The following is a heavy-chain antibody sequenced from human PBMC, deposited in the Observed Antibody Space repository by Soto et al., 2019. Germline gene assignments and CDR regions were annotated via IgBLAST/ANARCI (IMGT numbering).Heavy chain of an antibody. CDR2: ISGNGGSS. CDR1: GFTFSSFD. CDR3: AKGHGTLGSTNFDY. V-gene: IGHV3-23*01. D-gene: IGHD1-26*01. Sequence: PGGSLRLSCAASGFTFSSFDMSWVRQAPGKGLEWVSVISGNGGSSYYADSVKGRFTISRDNSKKELYMQLNSLRAEDTAFYYCAKGHGTLGSTNFDYWGQGTLVTVSS. J-gene: IGHJ4*02.